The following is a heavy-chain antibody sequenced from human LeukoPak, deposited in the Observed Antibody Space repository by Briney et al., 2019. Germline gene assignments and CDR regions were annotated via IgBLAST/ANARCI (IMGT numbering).Heavy chain of an antibody. J-gene: IGHJ4*02. D-gene: IGHD5-18*01. V-gene: IGHV3-21*04. CDR3: AKDLGRIQLWLPFDY. Sequence: GGSLRLSCAASGFTFSSYSMNWVRQAPGKGLEWVSSISSSSSYIYYADSVKGRFTISRDNSKNTLYLQMNSLGAEDTAVYYCAKDLGRIQLWLPFDYWGQGTLVTVSS. CDR1: GFTFSSYS. CDR2: ISSSSSYI.